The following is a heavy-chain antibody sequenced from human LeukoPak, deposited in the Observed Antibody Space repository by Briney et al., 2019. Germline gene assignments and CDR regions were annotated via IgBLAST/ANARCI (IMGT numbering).Heavy chain of an antibody. CDR3: ARVVVVPAARRPLYYFDY. D-gene: IGHD2-2*01. J-gene: IGHJ4*02. CDR2: IIPIFGTA. V-gene: IGHV1-69*13. Sequence: ASVKVSCKASGGTFSSYAISWVRQAPGQGLEWMGGIIPIFGTANYAQNFQGRVTITADESTSTAYMELSSLRSEDTAVYYCARVVVVPAARRPLYYFDYWGQGTLVTVSS. CDR1: GGTFSSYA.